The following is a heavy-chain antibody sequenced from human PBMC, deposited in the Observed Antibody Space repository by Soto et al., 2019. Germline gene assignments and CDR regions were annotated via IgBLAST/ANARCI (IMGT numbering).Heavy chain of an antibody. CDR1: GFTFSNFW. CDR2: INSDGSDS. Sequence: EVQLVESGGGLVQPGGSLRLSCAASGFTFSNFWMHWVRQAPGKGLVWVSHINSDGSDSPHADSVKGQFTISRDNAKNKLYLQMNSLRAEDTAVYFCVRDDPGLGMDYWGLGTLVTVSS. V-gene: IGHV3-74*01. CDR3: VRDDPGLGMDY. D-gene: IGHD1-26*01. J-gene: IGHJ4*02.